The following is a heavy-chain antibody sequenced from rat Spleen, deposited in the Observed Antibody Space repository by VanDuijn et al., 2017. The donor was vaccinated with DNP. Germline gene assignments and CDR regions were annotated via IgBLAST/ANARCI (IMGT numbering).Heavy chain of an antibody. J-gene: IGHJ3*01. V-gene: IGHV5-7*01. CDR3: TRRGHTTGLNWFVY. CDR1: GFTFSDYN. Sequence: EVQLVESGGGLVQPGRSLKLSCEVSGFTFSDYNMAWVRQAPKKGLEGVATISYDGTVTYYRDSVKGRFTISRDNAKSTLYQQMDSLRSEDTATYYCTRRGHTTGLNWFVYWGQGTLVTVSS. D-gene: IGHD1-9*01. CDR2: ISYDGTVT.